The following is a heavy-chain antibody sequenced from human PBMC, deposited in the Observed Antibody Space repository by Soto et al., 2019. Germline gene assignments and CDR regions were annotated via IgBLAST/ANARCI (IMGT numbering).Heavy chain of an antibody. J-gene: IGHJ6*03. CDR3: ARGDCVGGNCYSLAGSFYYYVDV. D-gene: IGHD2-15*01. CDR1: GFTFSNYW. V-gene: IGHV3-74*02. CDR2: INSDGSVS. Sequence: EVQLVESGGDLVQPGGSLRLSCAASGFTFSNYWMYWVRQAPGKGLEWVSRINSDGSVSSYADSVKGRLTISRDNVKNTLYQQMDSLRDEDTAVYYCARGDCVGGNCYSLAGSFYYYVDVWGKGTTVTVFS.